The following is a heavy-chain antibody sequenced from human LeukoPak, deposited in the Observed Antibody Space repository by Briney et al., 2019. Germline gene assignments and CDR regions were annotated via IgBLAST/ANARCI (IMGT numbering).Heavy chain of an antibody. J-gene: IGHJ4*02. CDR1: GFTFSSYA. CDR2: ISGSGGST. V-gene: IGHV3-23*01. CDR3: AKDSVTKYDFWSGPTYFVDY. D-gene: IGHD3-3*01. Sequence: GGSLRLSCAASGFTFSSYAMSWVRQAPGKGQEWVSAISGSGGSTYYADSVKGRFTISRDNSKNTLYLQMNSLRAEDTAVYYCAKDSVTKYDFWSGPTYFVDYWGQGTLATVSS.